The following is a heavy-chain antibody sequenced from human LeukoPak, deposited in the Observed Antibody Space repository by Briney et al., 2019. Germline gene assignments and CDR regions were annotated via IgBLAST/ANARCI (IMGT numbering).Heavy chain of an antibody. CDR3: ARDSDIVVVPAAIPLLV. D-gene: IGHD2-2*01. Sequence: ASVKVSCKVSGYTLTELSMHWVRQAPGKGLEWMGGFDPEDGETIYAQKLQGRVTMTTDTSTSTAYMELRSLRSDDTAVYYCARDSDIVVVPAAIPLLVWGQGTLVTVSS. J-gene: IGHJ4*02. V-gene: IGHV1-24*01. CDR2: FDPEDGET. CDR1: GYTLTELS.